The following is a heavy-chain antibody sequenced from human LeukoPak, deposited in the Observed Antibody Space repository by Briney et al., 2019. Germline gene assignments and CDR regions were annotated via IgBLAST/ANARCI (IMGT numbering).Heavy chain of an antibody. CDR3: ARTPGYCSGGNCYRYFQN. Sequence: GGSLRLSCAASGFTFSTYSMDWVRQTPGKGLEWISYISHDGSTAYYADSVKGRFTISRDNAENSLYLQMNSLRAEDTAVYYCARTPGYCSGGNCYRYFQNWGQGTLVTVSS. D-gene: IGHD2-15*01. J-gene: IGHJ1*01. CDR2: ISHDGSTA. V-gene: IGHV3-48*01. CDR1: GFTFSTYS.